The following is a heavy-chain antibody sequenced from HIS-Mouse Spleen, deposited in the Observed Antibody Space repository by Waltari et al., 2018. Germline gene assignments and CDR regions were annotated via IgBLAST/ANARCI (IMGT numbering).Heavy chain of an antibody. Sequence: QVQLQQWGAGLLKPSETLSLTCAVHAGSFRGSYWSWIRQPPGKGLGWIGEINHSGSTNYNPSLKSRVTISVDTSKNQFSLKLSSVTAADTAVYYCARGTYYYGSGSLSFDYWGQGTLVTVSS. V-gene: IGHV4-34*01. CDR1: AGSFRGSY. CDR2: INHSGST. D-gene: IGHD3-10*01. J-gene: IGHJ4*02. CDR3: ARGTYYYGSGSLSFDY.